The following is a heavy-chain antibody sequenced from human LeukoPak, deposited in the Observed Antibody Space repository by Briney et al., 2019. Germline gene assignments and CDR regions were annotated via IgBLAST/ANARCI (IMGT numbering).Heavy chain of an antibody. CDR3: GRALYQLPTHFKQQLQNWFDP. J-gene: IGHJ5*02. D-gene: IGHD2-2*01. CDR1: GYTFTTYG. CDR2: DSAYNGNT. Sequence: ASVKVSCKASGYTFTTYGISWVGQAPGQGLEWMAWDSAYNGNTNYAQKLQGRVTMTTDTSTSTAYMELKNLRSDDTAVYYCGRALYQLPTHFKQQLQNWFDPWGQGTLVTVSS. V-gene: IGHV1-18*01.